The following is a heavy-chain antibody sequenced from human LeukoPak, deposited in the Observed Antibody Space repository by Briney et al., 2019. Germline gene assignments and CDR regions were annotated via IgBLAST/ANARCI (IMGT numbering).Heavy chain of an antibody. Sequence: ASVKVSCKASGYTFTSYDINWVRQATGQGLEWMGWMNPNSGNTGYAQMFQGRVTITRNTSISTAYMELSSLRSEDTAVYYCARGRVGAIRPYYYYYMDVWGKGTTVTVSS. J-gene: IGHJ6*03. CDR1: GYTFTSYD. V-gene: IGHV1-8*03. CDR3: ARGRVGAIRPYYYYYMDV. D-gene: IGHD1-26*01. CDR2: MNPNSGNT.